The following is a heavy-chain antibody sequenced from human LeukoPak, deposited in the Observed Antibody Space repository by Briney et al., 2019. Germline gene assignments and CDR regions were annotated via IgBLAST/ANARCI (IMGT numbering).Heavy chain of an antibody. CDR3: ASGATTRLDY. V-gene: IGHV3-33*01. D-gene: IGHD1-26*01. Sequence: GGSLRLSCAASGFTFSSYGMHWVRQAPGKGLEWGAVIWYDGSNEYYVDSVKGRFTISRDNSKNTLYLQMNSLRAEDTAVYFCASGATTRLDYWGQGTLVTVSS. CDR1: GFTFSSYG. J-gene: IGHJ4*02. CDR2: IWYDGSNE.